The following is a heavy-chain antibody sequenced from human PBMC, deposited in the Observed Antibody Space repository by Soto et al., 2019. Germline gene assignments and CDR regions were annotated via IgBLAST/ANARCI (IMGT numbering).Heavy chain of an antibody. CDR1: GYTLTELS. Sequence: ASVKVSCEVSGYTLTELSMHWVRQAPGKGLEWMGGFDPEDGETIYAQKFQGRVTMTEDTSTDTAYMELSSLRSEDTAVYYCATLEPYDFWSGLHWFDPWGQGTLVTVSS. CDR3: ATLEPYDFWSGLHWFDP. J-gene: IGHJ5*02. V-gene: IGHV1-24*01. D-gene: IGHD3-3*01. CDR2: FDPEDGET.